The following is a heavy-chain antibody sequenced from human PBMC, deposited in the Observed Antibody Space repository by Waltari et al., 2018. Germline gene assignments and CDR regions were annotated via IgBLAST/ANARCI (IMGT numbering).Heavy chain of an antibody. D-gene: IGHD2-2*01. CDR2: INHSGST. CDR1: GGSFSGYY. V-gene: IGHV4-34*01. CDR3: ARAGIVVVPASRYFDL. J-gene: IGHJ2*01. Sequence: QVQLQQWGAGLLKPSETLSLTCAVYGGSFSGYYWSWIRQPPGKGLEWIGEINHSGSTNYNPSLKSRVTISVDTSKNQFSLKLSSVTAADTAVYYCARAGIVVVPASRYFDLWGRGTLVTVSS.